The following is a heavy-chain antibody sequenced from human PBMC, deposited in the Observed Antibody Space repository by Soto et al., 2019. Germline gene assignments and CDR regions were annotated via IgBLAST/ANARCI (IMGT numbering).Heavy chain of an antibody. D-gene: IGHD3-10*01. CDR2: IIPLFRKT. CDR1: GDTFRNSA. J-gene: IGHJ6*02. CDR3: ARARLSNGDPNIYFFYGLDV. V-gene: IGHV1-69*01. Sequence: QVQLVQSGAEVKRPGSSVKVSCKASGDTFRNSAFTWVRQAPGQGLAWMGVIIPLFRKTDVAQKFQGRVNLTADESTSSLYMEVSSLTSEDTAVYFCARARLSNGDPNIYFFYGLDVWGQGTTITVSS.